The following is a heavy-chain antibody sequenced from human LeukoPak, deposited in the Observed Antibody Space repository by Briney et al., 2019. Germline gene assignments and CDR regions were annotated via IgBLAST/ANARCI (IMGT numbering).Heavy chain of an antibody. V-gene: IGHV3-49*04. D-gene: IGHD1-26*01. CDR3: TKVEWELPRN. CDR2: IRSKTYGGTT. CDR1: GFTFSGYA. J-gene: IGHJ4*02. Sequence: GGSLRLSCAASGFTFSGYAMTWVRQAPGKGLEWVGFIRSKTYGGTTEYDASVKDRFTISRDDSKSIAYLQINSLKTEDTGVYYCTKVEWELPRNWGQGTLVTVST.